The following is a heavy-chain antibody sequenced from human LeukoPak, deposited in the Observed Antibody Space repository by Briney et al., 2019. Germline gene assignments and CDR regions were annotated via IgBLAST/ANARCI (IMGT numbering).Heavy chain of an antibody. V-gene: IGHV4-34*01. CDR2: INHSGST. CDR1: GGSISSYY. D-gene: IGHD6-13*01. CDR3: ASLERAAGTRRVDY. Sequence: SETLSLTCTVSGGSISSYYWSWIRQPPGKGLEWIGEINHSGSTNYNPSLKSRVTISVDTSKNQFSLKLSSVTAADTAVYYCASLERAAGTRRVDYWGQGTLVTVSS. J-gene: IGHJ4*02.